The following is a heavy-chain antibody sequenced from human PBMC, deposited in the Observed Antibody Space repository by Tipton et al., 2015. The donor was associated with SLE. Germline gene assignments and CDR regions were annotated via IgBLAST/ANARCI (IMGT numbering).Heavy chain of an antibody. CDR3: ATPIRAAAGHDAFDI. CDR1: GFTFDDYA. D-gene: IGHD6-13*01. J-gene: IGHJ3*02. Sequence: SLRLSCAASGFTFDDYAMHWVRQAPGKGLEWVSGISWNSGSIGYADSVKGRFTISRDNAKNSLYLQMNSLRAEDMAVYYCATPIRAAAGHDAFDIWGQGTMVTVSS. CDR2: ISWNSGSI. V-gene: IGHV3-9*03.